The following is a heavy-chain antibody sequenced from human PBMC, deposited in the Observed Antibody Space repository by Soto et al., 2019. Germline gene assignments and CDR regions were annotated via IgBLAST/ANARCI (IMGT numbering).Heavy chain of an antibody. Sequence: QVQLVQSGAEVKKPGASVKVSCKASGYTFTSYDINWVRLATGQGLEWMGWMNPNSGNTAYAQKFQGRVTMTRNTTIRKAYMELSSLRSEDTDVYYCARLKQAYAVAWGQGTLVTVSS. CDR1: GYTFTSYD. CDR3: ARLKQAYAVA. J-gene: IGHJ5*02. D-gene: IGHD2-2*01. V-gene: IGHV1-8*01. CDR2: MNPNSGNT.